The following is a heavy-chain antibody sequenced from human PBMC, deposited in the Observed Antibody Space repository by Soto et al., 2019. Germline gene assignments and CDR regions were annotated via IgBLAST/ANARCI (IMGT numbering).Heavy chain of an antibody. CDR3: SRGPLVVLNYFES. CDR1: GGTFRNYP. CDR2: IFPLTDIP. Sequence: QVQLVQSGAEVKKPGSSVKVSCKASGGTFRNYPINWVRQAPGQVLEWMGSIFPLTDIPDYAQNFQARLTISADKSTSTAYMELSSLTSDDTAMYFCSRGPLVVLNYFESWGQGTLGTVSS. J-gene: IGHJ4*02. V-gene: IGHV1-69*02.